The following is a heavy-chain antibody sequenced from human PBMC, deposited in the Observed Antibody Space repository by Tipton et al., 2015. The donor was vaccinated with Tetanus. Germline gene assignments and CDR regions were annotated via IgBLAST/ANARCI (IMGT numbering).Heavy chain of an antibody. V-gene: IGHV5-51*01. D-gene: IGHD4-23*01. CDR3: ARGGFATVGYFDL. CDR1: GYSFTYYW. Sequence: QLVQSGAGLKKPGESLKISCEGSGYSFTYYWIGWVRQMPGKGLEWMGIISPGDSETRYSPPFQGQVTISADKPISTAYLQWSSLKAPDTAMYYCARGGFATVGYFDLWGRGTLVTVSS. J-gene: IGHJ2*01. CDR2: ISPGDSET.